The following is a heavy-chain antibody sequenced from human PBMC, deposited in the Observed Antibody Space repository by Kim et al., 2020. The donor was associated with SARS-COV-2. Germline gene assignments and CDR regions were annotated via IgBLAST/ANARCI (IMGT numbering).Heavy chain of an antibody. CDR3: AGGTHYYDGAYFDY. Sequence: NPSLNRRVTISVDTSKNQLSLKVKSVTAADTAVYYCAGGTHYYDGAYFDYWGQGTLVTVSS. D-gene: IGHD3-22*01. J-gene: IGHJ4*02. V-gene: IGHV4-59*09.